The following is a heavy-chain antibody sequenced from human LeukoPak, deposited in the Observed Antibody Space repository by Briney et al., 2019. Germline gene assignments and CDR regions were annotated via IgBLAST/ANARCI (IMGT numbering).Heavy chain of an antibody. CDR3: ARDLVYGYFDS. V-gene: IGHV4-38-2*02. J-gene: IGHJ4*02. D-gene: IGHD3-10*01. CDR1: GHSISSGYY. Sequence: SETLSLTCTVSGHSISSGYYWGWIRQPPGKGLEWVGTIYHSGTTWYNPSLKSRVTISVDTSQNQFSLNLNSVAAADTAMYYCARDLVYGYFDSWGQGTLVTVSS. CDR2: IYHSGTT.